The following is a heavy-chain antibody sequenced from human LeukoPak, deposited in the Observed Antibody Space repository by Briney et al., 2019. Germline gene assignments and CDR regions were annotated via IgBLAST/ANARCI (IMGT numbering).Heavy chain of an antibody. D-gene: IGHD3-9*01. CDR2: IKRRSDGETT. CDR1: GFTFTNTW. J-gene: IGHJ4*02. V-gene: IGHV3-15*01. CDR3: STDRRLTGLFDF. Sequence: PGGSLRLSCVAFGFTFTNTWMTWVRQAPGKGLVWVARIKRRSDGETTDYAAPVKGRFTISRDDSKNTLYLQMNNLKTEDTAVYYCSTDRRLTGLFDFWGQGTQVTVSS.